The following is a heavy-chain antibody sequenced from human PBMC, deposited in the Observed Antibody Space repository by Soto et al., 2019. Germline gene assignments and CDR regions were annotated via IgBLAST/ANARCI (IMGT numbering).Heavy chain of an antibody. J-gene: IGHJ4*02. CDR1: GFSLSDYS. V-gene: IGHV3-21*01. D-gene: IGHD1-1*01. CDR2: ISSSSSFI. CDR3: AVSSDDGRDN. Sequence: EVQLVESGGGLAKPGGSLRLSCAASGFSLSDYSMNWIRQAPGKGLEWVASISSSSSFIHYAESMKGRFTISRDNAKNSLYLQMNSLSAEDTAVYYCAVSSDDGRDNWGQGTLVTVSS.